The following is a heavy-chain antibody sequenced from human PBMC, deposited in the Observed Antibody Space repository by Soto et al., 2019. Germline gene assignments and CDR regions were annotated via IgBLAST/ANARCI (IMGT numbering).Heavy chain of an antibody. CDR2: IVVGSGNT. Sequence: SVNVSCKASGFSFTSSAVQWVRQARGQRLEWIGWIVVGSGNTNYAQKFQERVTITRDMSTSTAYMELSSLRSEDTAVYYCAVKPGIAAAGVSSYNWFDPWGQ. D-gene: IGHD6-13*01. CDR1: GFSFTSSA. CDR3: AVKPGIAAAGVSSYNWFDP. V-gene: IGHV1-58*01. J-gene: IGHJ5*02.